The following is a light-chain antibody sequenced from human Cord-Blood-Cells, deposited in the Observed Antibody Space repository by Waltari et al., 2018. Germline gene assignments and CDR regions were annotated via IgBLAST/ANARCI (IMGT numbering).Light chain of an antibody. CDR1: SGHSSYA. V-gene: IGLV4-69*01. CDR2: LNSDGSH. Sequence: QLVLTQSPSASASLGASVKLTCTLSSGHSSYAIAWHQQQPEKGPRDVMKLNSDGSHSKGDGFPDRFSGSSSGAERYLTISSLQSEDEADYYCQTWGTGIHWVFGGGTKLTVL. CDR3: QTWGTGIHWV. J-gene: IGLJ3*02.